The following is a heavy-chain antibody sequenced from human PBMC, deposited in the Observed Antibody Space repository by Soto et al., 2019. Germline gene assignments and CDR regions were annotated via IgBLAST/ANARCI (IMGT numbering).Heavy chain of an antibody. CDR2: IYYSGST. J-gene: IGHJ4*02. CDR3: ARSGSRARPFDY. CDR1: GGSISSYY. Sequence: PSETLSLTCTVSGGSISSYYWSWIRQPPGKGLEWIGYIYYSGSTNYNPSLKSRVTISVDTSKNQFSLKLSSVTAADTAVYYCARSGSRARPFDYWGQGTLVTVSS. V-gene: IGHV4-59*08. D-gene: IGHD3-10*01.